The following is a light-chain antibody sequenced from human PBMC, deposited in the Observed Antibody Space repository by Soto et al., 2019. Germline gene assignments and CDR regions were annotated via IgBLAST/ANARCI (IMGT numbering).Light chain of an antibody. J-gene: IGLJ2*01. CDR3: SSSVSSSALVV. CDR1: SSDGGNYNY. V-gene: IGLV2-14*01. Sequence: QSALTQPASVSGSPGQSISISCTGTSSDGGNYNYVSWYQQHPGKAPKLMIYDVSNRPSGVSDRFSGSKSGNTASLTISGLQAEDEADYYCSSSVSSSALVVFGGGTKLTVL. CDR2: DVS.